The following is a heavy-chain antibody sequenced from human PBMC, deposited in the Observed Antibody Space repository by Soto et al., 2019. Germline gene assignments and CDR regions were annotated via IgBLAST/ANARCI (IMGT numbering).Heavy chain of an antibody. Sequence: QVQLVESGGGVVQPARSLRLSCAASGFTFSTYGMHWVRQAPGKGLEWVAVISYDGSNKYYADSVKSRFTISRDNSKNTLCLEMNSLRAEDTAVYYCAKDLGYYYGMEVWGQGTTVTASS. CDR3: AKDLGYYYGMEV. CDR1: GFTFSTYG. CDR2: ISYDGSNK. V-gene: IGHV3-30*18. J-gene: IGHJ6*02.